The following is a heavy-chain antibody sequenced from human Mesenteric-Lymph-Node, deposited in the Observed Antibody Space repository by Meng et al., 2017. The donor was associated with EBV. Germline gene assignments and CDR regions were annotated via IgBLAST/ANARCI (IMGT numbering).Heavy chain of an antibody. CDR1: GGSFSSYA. J-gene: IGHJ5*02. CDR2: IIPVYGTP. V-gene: IGHV1-69*01. D-gene: IGHD2-2*01. Sequence: QGQLVQSGAEVTKPGCSVKVSCRVSGGSFSSYAISWVRQAPGQGLEWMGGIIPVYGTPNYAQKLQGRVTITADESTSTTYMELRSLRSEDTAVYYCARAPLPAATLTWFDPWGQGTLVTVSS. CDR3: ARAPLPAATLTWFDP.